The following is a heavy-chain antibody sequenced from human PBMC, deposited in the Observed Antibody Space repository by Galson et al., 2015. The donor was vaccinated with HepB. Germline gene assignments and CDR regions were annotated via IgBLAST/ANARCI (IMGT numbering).Heavy chain of an antibody. CDR1: GFTFSNYG. V-gene: IGHV3-33*01. CDR2: IYNDGGNK. CDR3: ARDIWGTQTSTYHYFDY. D-gene: IGHD3-16*01. Sequence: SLRLSCAASGFTFSNYGMHWVRQAPGKGLEWVAIIYNDGGNKYYADSVKGRFTISRDNSKNTVEVQINSLRDEDTAVYYCARDIWGTQTSTYHYFDYWGQGTLVTVSA. J-gene: IGHJ4*02.